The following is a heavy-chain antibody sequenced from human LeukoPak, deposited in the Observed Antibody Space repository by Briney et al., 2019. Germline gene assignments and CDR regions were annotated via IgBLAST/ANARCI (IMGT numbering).Heavy chain of an antibody. D-gene: IGHD4-23*01. CDR2: IIPIFGKA. J-gene: IGHJ4*02. V-gene: IGHV1-69*13. CDR1: GGTFSSYA. Sequence: ASVKVSCKASGGTFSSYAISRVRQAPGQGLEWMGGIIPIFGKANYAQKFQGRVTITAVESMSTAYMELSSLRSEDTAVYYCARGWLAETTVVTPYNYWGQGTLVTVSS. CDR3: ARGWLAETTVVTPYNY.